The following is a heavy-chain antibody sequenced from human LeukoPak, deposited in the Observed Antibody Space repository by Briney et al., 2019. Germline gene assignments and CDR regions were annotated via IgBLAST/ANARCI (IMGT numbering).Heavy chain of an antibody. CDR1: GGSISSGSFF. J-gene: IGHJ4*02. CDR2: MYYSGST. D-gene: IGHD5-18*01. Sequence: PSETLSLTCTVSGGSISSGSFFWGWVRQPPGKGLEWIGSMYYSGSTYYNPSLKSRVTISVDTSKNHFSLKLSSVTAADTAVYYCARDQRGYSYGYYFDYWGQGTLVTVSS. V-gene: IGHV4-39*02. CDR3: ARDQRGYSYGYYFDY.